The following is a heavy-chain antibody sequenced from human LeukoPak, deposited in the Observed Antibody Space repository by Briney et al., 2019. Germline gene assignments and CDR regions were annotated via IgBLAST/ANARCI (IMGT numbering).Heavy chain of an antibody. V-gene: IGHV4-38-2*01. CDR2: IYYSGAT. J-gene: IGHJ5*02. CDR1: GFSISSDSY. D-gene: IGHD2-2*01. CDR3: AKFGSTSGRGFDP. Sequence: PSETLSLTCAVSGFSISSDSYWGWIRQPPGKGVEWIGTIYYSGATYYSPSLKSRVTISLDTSKNHFSLRLTSVTAADTAVYYCAKFGSTSGRGFDPWGQGTLVTVSS.